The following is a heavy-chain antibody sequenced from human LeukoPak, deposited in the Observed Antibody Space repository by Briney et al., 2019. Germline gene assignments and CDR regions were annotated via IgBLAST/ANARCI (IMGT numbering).Heavy chain of an antibody. CDR1: GGTFSSYP. J-gene: IGHJ4*02. Sequence: ASVKVSCKASGGTFSSYPISWARQAPGQGLEWMGGIIPMFGSANYAQKFQGRVTITADESTSTAYMELSSLRSEDTAVYYCARLESGSYLGFDYWGQGTLVTVSS. V-gene: IGHV1-69*13. D-gene: IGHD1-26*01. CDR3: ARLESGSYLGFDY. CDR2: IIPMFGSA.